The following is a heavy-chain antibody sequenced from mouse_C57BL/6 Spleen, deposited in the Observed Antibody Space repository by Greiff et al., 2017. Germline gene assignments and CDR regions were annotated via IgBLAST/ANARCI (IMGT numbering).Heavy chain of an antibody. CDR3: ARGVTGGGNY. CDR2: IYPSDSET. Sequence: QVQLKQPGAELVRPGSSVKLSCKASGYTFTSYWMDWVKQRPGQGLEWIGNIYPSDSETHYNQKFKDKATLTVDKSSSTAYMQLSSLTSEDSAVYYCARGVTGGGNYWGQGTTLTVSS. J-gene: IGHJ2*01. D-gene: IGHD4-1*01. CDR1: GYTFTSYW. V-gene: IGHV1-61*01.